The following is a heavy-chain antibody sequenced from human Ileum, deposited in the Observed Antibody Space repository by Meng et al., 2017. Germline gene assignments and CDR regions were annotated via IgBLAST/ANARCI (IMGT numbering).Heavy chain of an antibody. CDR3: ARGSSWLGNYRLLNFFDF. CDR1: AGSINSGSYY. Sequence: VQLPESGLGLVKLSQTLSLIFTVSAGSINSGSYYWNWIRQVPEKGLEWIGFIYYSGTTYYNPSLKSRLSMSLDTSKNQFSLNLTSATAADTAIYFCARGSSWLGNYRLLNFFDFWGQGALVTVSS. V-gene: IGHV4-31*03. D-gene: IGHD3-10*01. CDR2: IYYSGTT. J-gene: IGHJ4*02.